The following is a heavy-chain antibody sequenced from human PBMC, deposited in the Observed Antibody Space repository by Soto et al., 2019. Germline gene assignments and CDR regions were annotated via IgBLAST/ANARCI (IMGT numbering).Heavy chain of an antibody. CDR3: ARALAGYYFDY. D-gene: IGHD3-9*01. J-gene: IGHJ4*02. CDR2: IYYSGST. Sequence: SETLPLTCTVSGGSISSYYWIWIRQPPGKGLEWIGYIYYSGSTNYNPSLKSRVTISVDTSKNQFSLKLSSVTAADTAVYYCARALAGYYFDYWGQGTLVTVSS. CDR1: GGSISSYY. V-gene: IGHV4-59*01.